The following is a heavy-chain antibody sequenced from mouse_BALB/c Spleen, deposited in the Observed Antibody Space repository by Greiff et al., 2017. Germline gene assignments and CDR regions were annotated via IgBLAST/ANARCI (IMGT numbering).Heavy chain of an antibody. V-gene: IGHV1-12*01. D-gene: IGHD1-1*01. CDR2: IYPGNGDT. CDR3: ARGYGSKVGFPY. CDR1: GYTFTSYN. J-gene: IGHJ3*01. Sequence: QVQLKQPGAELVKPGASVKMSCKASGYTFTSYNMHWVKQTPGQGLEWIGAIYPGNGDTSYNQKFKGKATLTADKSSSTAYMQLSSLTSEDSAVYYCARGYGSKVGFPYWGQGTLVTVSA.